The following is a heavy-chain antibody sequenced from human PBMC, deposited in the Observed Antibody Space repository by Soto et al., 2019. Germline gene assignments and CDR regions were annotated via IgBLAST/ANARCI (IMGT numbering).Heavy chain of an antibody. J-gene: IGHJ6*02. V-gene: IGHV4-4*02. CDR1: GAPITTTKW. D-gene: IGHD3-16*01. CDR3: ATQTISYTWGV. CDR2: LSRGDER. Sequence: QVQLQESGPGLVKPSETLSLTCTVSGAPITTTKWWAWVRLPPGKGLEWIGELSRGDERSSNPSPESRFTMSLNKSNNHVSLKLTSVTAADPAIYYCATQTISYTWGVWGRGTSVTVSS.